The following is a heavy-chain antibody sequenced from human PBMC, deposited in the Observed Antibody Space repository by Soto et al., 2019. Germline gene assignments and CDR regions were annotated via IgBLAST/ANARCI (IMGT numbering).Heavy chain of an antibody. Sequence: EVQLVESGGGLVQPGGSLRLSCAASGFSFGNFWMSWLRQAPGKGLEWVANTKEDEREKYYVDSVKGRFTISRDNAVNSLYLQMNDLRAEDTAVYFCARDGSGYSGIWGQGTLVTVSS. J-gene: IGHJ4*02. D-gene: IGHD6-19*01. CDR2: TKEDEREK. CDR1: GFSFGNFW. V-gene: IGHV3-7*01. CDR3: ARDGSGYSGI.